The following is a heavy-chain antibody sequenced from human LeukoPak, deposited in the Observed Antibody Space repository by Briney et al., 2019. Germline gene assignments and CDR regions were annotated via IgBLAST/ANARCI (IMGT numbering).Heavy chain of an antibody. J-gene: IGHJ6*03. Sequence: GGSLRLSCAASGFTFSSYEMNWVRQAPGKGLEWVSYISSSGSTIYYADSVKGRFTISRDNAKNSLYLQMNSLRAEDTAVYYCARDDYRWGYMDVWGKGTTVTVSS. V-gene: IGHV3-48*03. CDR3: ARDDYRWGYMDV. CDR1: GFTFSSYE. D-gene: IGHD3-16*01. CDR2: ISSSGSTI.